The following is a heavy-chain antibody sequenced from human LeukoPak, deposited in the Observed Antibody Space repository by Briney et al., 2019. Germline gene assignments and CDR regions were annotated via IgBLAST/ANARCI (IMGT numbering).Heavy chain of an antibody. V-gene: IGHV3-21*01. D-gene: IGHD2-2*02. J-gene: IGHJ3*02. Sequence: PGGSLRLSCAASGFTFSSYSMNWVRQAPGKGLEWVSSISSSGSYIYYADSVKGRFTISRDNAKNSLYLQMNSLRAEDTAVYYCARTIRYSYCSSTSCYRGFSPGAFDIWGQGTMVTVSS. CDR2: ISSSGSYI. CDR1: GFTFSSYS. CDR3: ARTIRYSYCSSTSCYRGFSPGAFDI.